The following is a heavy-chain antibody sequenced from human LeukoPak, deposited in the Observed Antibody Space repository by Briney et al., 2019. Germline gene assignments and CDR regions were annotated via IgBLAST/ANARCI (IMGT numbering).Heavy chain of an antibody. J-gene: IGHJ5*02. Sequence: SETLSLTCTVSGGSISSSNYYWAWIRQPPGKRLEWIGNIYYSGSTYYNPSLKSRVTISVDTSKNQFSLKLSSVTAADTAVYYCARQGVMVRGDNWFDPWGQGTLVTVSS. CDR3: ARQGVMVRGDNWFDP. CDR2: IYYSGST. D-gene: IGHD3-10*01. V-gene: IGHV4-39*01. CDR1: GGSISSSNYY.